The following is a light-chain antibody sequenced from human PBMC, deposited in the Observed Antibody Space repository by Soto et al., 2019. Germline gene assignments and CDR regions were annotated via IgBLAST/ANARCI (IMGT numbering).Light chain of an antibody. V-gene: IGKV3-15*01. J-gene: IGKJ1*01. CDR3: PPSHSWRS. Sequence: EIVLTQSPVTLSVSPGESATLSCRASQSVSSNLAWYQQKPDQAPRLLIYGAYTRATAVPDRFSGSGSGTDVTLTLSCVQSADFAVYYCPPSHSWRSFGQGTTVQSK. CDR2: GAY. CDR1: QSVSSN.